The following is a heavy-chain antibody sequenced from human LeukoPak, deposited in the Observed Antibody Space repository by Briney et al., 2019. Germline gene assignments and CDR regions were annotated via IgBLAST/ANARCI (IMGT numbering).Heavy chain of an antibody. CDR2: IKNDGSEK. V-gene: IGHV3-7*01. Sequence: GGSLRLSCAASGFTFDDYAMHWVRQAPGKGLEWVANIKNDGSEKYYVDSVKGRFTISRDNAENPLFLQMNSLRVEDTAIYYCTRDSGLTGYDLLDYWGQGTLVTVSS. CDR1: GFTFDDYA. CDR3: TRDSGLTGYDLLDY. J-gene: IGHJ4*02. D-gene: IGHD5-12*01.